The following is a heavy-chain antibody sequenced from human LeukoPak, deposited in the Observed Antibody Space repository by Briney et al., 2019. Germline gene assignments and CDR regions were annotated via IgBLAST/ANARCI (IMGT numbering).Heavy chain of an antibody. CDR2: ITSSSSYI. CDR3: ARDGGVVEMATMDHFDY. CDR1: VFTFNNYS. Sequence: GASLRLSCAASVFTFNNYSMNLVRPAPRKGLELVSPITSSSSYIYYADSVKGRFTISRDNAKNSLYLQMNSLRAEDTAVYYCARDGGVVEMATMDHFDYWGQGTLVTVSS. D-gene: IGHD5-24*01. V-gene: IGHV3-21*01. J-gene: IGHJ4*02.